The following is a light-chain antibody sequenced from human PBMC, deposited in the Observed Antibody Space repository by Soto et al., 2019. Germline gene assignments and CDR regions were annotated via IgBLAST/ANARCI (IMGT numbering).Light chain of an antibody. CDR3: QHYNTYSPGT. V-gene: IGKV1-5*03. CDR2: KAS. CDR1: QTISSW. J-gene: IGKJ1*01. Sequence: DIQMTQSPSTLSGSVGDRVTITCRASQTISSWLAWYQQKPGKAPKLLIYKASTWQSGVPSRFIGSGSGTEFTLTITSLQPDDFATYYCQHYNTYSPGTFGQGTRVEVK.